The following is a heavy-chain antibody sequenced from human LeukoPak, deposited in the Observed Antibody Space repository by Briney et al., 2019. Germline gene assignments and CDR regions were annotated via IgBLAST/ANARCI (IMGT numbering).Heavy chain of an antibody. D-gene: IGHD1-7*01. CDR2: ITGGSNYK. V-gene: IGHV3-21*06. Sequence: GGSLRLSCAASGSTLSGYTMNWIRQAPGKGLEWISSITGGSNYKHYADSLKGRFTISRDNAKNSLFLQISSLRDEDTAVYFCAREGTFFNYFDYWGQGALVIVSS. CDR1: GSTLSGYT. J-gene: IGHJ4*02. CDR3: AREGTFFNYFDY.